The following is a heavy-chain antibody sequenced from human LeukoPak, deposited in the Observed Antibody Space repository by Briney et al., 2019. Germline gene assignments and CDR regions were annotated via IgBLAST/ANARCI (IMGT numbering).Heavy chain of an antibody. J-gene: IGHJ6*02. D-gene: IGHD2/OR15-2a*01. Sequence: SETLSLTCAVSGGSFGDFYWSWIRQPPGKGLEWVGEINHSGYTNYYPSLKSRVTISVDTSKNQFSLRLSSVTAADTAVYYCARNDYFGINNGMDVWGQGTTVTVS. V-gene: IGHV4-34*01. CDR2: INHSGYT. CDR3: ARNDYFGINNGMDV. CDR1: GGSFGDFY.